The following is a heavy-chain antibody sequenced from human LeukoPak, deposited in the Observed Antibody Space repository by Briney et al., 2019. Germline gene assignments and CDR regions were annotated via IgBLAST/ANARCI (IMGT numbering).Heavy chain of an antibody. CDR2: VKKDESEK. D-gene: IGHD1-26*01. CDR3: ARDTYSRFDY. Sequence: GGSLRLSCAASGFTFSNNWMTWVRQAPGKGLEWVASVKKDESEKYYVDSVKGRFTISRDNAKNSLYLQMNSLRAEDTAVYYCARDTYSRFDYWGQGTLVTVSS. J-gene: IGHJ4*02. CDR1: GFTFSNNW. V-gene: IGHV3-7*01.